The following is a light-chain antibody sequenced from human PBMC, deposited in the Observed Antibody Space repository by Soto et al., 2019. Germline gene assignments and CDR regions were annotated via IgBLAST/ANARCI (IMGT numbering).Light chain of an antibody. CDR3: SSYTSRSTLV. V-gene: IGLV2-14*01. CDR1: SSDVGAYNY. Sequence: QSVLTQPASVSGSPGQSITISCTGTSSDVGAYNYVSWYQQYPGKAPKIMISDVSNRPSGISNRFSGSKSGNTASLTISGLQAEDEADYYCSSYTSRSTLVFGGGTKLTVL. CDR2: DVS. J-gene: IGLJ2*01.